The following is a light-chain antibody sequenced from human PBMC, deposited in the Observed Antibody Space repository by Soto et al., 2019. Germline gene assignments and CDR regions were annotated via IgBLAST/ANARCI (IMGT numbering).Light chain of an antibody. V-gene: IGKV1-33*01. CDR3: QQYDSVFT. J-gene: IGKJ5*01. Sequence: IQMTQSPSSPSASVGDRGAITCQASQDITNFLNWYQHKPGKAPKLLIYSAFSLQSGVPSRFSGSGSGTDFTFTISSLQAEDIATYFCQQYDSVFTFGQGTRLEIK. CDR1: QDITNF. CDR2: SAF.